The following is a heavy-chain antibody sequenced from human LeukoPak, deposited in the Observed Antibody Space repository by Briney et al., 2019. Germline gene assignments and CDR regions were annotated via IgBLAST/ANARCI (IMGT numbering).Heavy chain of an antibody. CDR2: IYPADSDI. Sequence: GESLKISCQASGYSFTTYWIGWVRQMPGKGLEWMGIIYPADSDIRYSPSFQGQVTISADKSISTAYLQWSSLKASDTAMYYCARPSTYYYDSSALPDAFDIWGQGTMVTVSS. J-gene: IGHJ3*02. D-gene: IGHD3-22*01. V-gene: IGHV5-51*01. CDR1: GYSFTTYW. CDR3: ARPSTYYYDSSALPDAFDI.